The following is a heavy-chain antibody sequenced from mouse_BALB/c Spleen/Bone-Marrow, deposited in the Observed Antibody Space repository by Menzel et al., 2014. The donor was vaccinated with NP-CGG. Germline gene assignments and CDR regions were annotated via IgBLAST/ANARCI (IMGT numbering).Heavy chain of an antibody. CDR3: AVYYYGSSLFAY. D-gene: IGHD1-1*01. V-gene: IGHV14-3*02. J-gene: IGHJ3*01. CDR2: IDPANGST. CDR1: GFNIKDTY. Sequence: DVQLQESGAELVKPGASVKLSCTASGFNIKDTYMHWVKQRPEQGLEWIGRIDPANGSTKYDPKFQGKATITADTSSNTAYLQLSSLTSEDTAVYYCAVYYYGSSLFAYWGQGTLVTVSA.